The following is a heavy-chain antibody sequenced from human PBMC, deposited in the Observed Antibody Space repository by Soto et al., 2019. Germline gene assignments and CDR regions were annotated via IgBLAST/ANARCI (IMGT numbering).Heavy chain of an antibody. V-gene: IGHV3-30*18. CDR2: ISHDGNSK. D-gene: IGHD6-19*01. CDR1: GFTFSVFG. CDR3: ANTITVPPSDDSRGRGALIDH. Sequence: QVHLVESGGGVVQPGGSLRLSCAASGFTFSVFGMHWVRQAPGKGPEWVAVISHDGNSKHYADSVKGRFSISRDNARNTVSLLMDSLRPEDTGLYYCANTITVPPSDDSRGRGALIDHWGQGTLVTVSS. J-gene: IGHJ4*02.